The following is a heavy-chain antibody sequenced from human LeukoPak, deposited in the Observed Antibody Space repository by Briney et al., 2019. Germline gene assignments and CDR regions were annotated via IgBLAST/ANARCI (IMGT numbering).Heavy chain of an antibody. CDR2: INPNDGDP. J-gene: IGHJ4*02. CDR1: GYTFTDYY. D-gene: IGHD2-2*01. Sequence: ASVKVSCKASGYTFTDYYMHWVRQAPGQGFEWMGWINPNDGDPYYAQKFQGRVTMSRDTSISTAHMEVSRLLSDHTAVYYCARANFLYCSSTSCLFDYWGQGTLVTVSS. CDR3: ARANFLYCSSTSCLFDY. V-gene: IGHV1-2*02.